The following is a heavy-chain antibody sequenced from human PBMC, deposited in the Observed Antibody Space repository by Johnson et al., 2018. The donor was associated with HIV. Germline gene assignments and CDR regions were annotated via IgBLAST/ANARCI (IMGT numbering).Heavy chain of an antibody. D-gene: IGHD1-1*01. CDR3: ASRYTVDAFDI. CDR2: ISSSGTII. J-gene: IGHJ3*02. CDR1: GFIFSDYY. Sequence: QEKLVESGGGLVKAGGSLRLSCAASGFIFSDYYMSWIRQAPGKGLEWVSYISSSGTIIYYVDSVKGRFTISRDNSKNTLYLQMNSLRAEDTAVYYCASRYTVDAFDIWGQGTLVTVSS. V-gene: IGHV3-11*04.